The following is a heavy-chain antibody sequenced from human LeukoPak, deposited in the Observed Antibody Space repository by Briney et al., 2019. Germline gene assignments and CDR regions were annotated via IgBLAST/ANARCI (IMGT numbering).Heavy chain of an antibody. J-gene: IGHJ4*02. V-gene: IGHV3-48*02. CDR1: GFTFSSYN. Sequence: GGSLRLSCAASGFTFSSYNMNWVRQAPGKGLEWVSYISSSSTIIYYADSVKGRFTISRDNAKNSLYLQMNSLRDEDTAVYYCARDRSGSSGLSSCDYWGQGTLVTVSS. CDR2: ISSSSTII. CDR3: ARDRSGSSGLSSCDY. D-gene: IGHD3-22*01.